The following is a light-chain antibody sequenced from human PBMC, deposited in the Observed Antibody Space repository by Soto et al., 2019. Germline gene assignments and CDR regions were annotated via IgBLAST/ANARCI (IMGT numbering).Light chain of an antibody. Sequence: EIIMTQAPDTLSVSPGERVTLSCRASQSIRANVGWYQQKPGQAPRLLVFGTSTRPTGVPARFSCTGSGTEFTLIISSLQSEDFAVYYCQQYDSWPPTFGPGTRVD. CDR3: QQYDSWPPT. CDR2: GTS. CDR1: QSIRAN. V-gene: IGKV3-15*01. J-gene: IGKJ3*01.